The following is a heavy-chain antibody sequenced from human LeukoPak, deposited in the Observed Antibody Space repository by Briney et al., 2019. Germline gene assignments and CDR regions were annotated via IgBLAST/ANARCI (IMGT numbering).Heavy chain of an antibody. CDR2: INPDGRDT. CDR1: GFTFGSYA. CDR3: TSWGDTTAEYFQR. D-gene: IGHD2-21*02. V-gene: IGHV3-7*01. Sequence: GGSLRLSCVASGFTFGSYAMNWVRQAPGKGLEWVAHINPDGRDTYYVDSVKGRFTISRDNAQNSMYLQMNSLRVEDTAVYYCTSWGDTTAEYFQRWGQGTLVTVSS. J-gene: IGHJ1*01.